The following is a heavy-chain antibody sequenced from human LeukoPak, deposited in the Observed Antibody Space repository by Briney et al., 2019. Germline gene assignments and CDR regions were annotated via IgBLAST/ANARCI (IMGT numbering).Heavy chain of an antibody. V-gene: IGHV1-69*04. J-gene: IGHJ4*02. CDR2: IIPILGIA. D-gene: IGHD5-18*01. Sequence: WASVKVSCKASGGTFSSYAISWVRPAPGQGLGWMGRIIPILGIANYAQKFQGRVTITADKSTSTAYMALSSLRSEDTAVYYCANHLDTAMVNTLSRYNIFDYWGQGTLVTVSS. CDR1: GGTFSSYA. CDR3: ANHLDTAMVNTLSRYNIFDY.